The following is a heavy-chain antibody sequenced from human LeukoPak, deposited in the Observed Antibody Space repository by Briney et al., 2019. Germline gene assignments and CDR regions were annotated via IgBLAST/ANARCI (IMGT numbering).Heavy chain of an antibody. Sequence: GGSLRLSCAASGFSLSTYGMNWVRQAPGKGLEWVGGIKYDGIQEFYADSVKGRFTVSKDTSKNTLHLQMNSLRAEDTAVYFCAKKRIAAAGKTDFDSWGQGTLVTVSS. CDR1: GFSLSTYG. J-gene: IGHJ4*01. CDR3: AKKRIAAAGKTDFDS. D-gene: IGHD6-13*01. V-gene: IGHV3-33*06. CDR2: IKYDGIQE.